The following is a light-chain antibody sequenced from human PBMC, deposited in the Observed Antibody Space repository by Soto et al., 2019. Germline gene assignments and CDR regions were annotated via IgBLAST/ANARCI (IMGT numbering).Light chain of an antibody. Sequence: QSALTQPPSASGSPGQSVTISCTGTSSDVGAYKYVSWYQQYPGKAPKLMIYEVSKRPSGVPDRFSGSKSGNTASLTVSGLQAEDEGDYFCTSCVGSDIWVFRGGTKLTVL. J-gene: IGLJ3*02. CDR2: EVS. CDR1: SSDVGAYKY. CDR3: TSCVGSDIWV. V-gene: IGLV2-8*01.